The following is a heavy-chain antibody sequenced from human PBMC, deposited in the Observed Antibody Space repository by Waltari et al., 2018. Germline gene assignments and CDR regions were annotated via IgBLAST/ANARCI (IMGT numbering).Heavy chain of an antibody. CDR1: GFPFSTYA. Sequence: EVQLVASGGGLAQPGESLKLSCDASGFPFSTYAMRWVRQAPGKGLEWVSVISDNGGDASYADAFKGRFAISRDNSKNTLYLQINSLRAEDTAIYYCAKRAAYSGSRGLYYFDYWGQGTLVTVSS. D-gene: IGHD1-26*01. CDR3: AKRAAYSGSRGLYYFDY. CDR2: ISDNGGDA. J-gene: IGHJ4*02. V-gene: IGHV3-23*04.